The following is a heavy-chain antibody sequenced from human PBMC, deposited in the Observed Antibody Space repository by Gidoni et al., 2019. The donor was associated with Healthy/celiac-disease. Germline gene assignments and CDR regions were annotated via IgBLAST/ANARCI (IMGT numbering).Heavy chain of an antibody. CDR1: GFTFSSYW. CDR3: ARDPLHYYDSSGYYYLPYYYGMDV. CDR2: RKQDGREK. D-gene: IGHD3-22*01. J-gene: IGHJ6*02. V-gene: IGHV3-7*04. Sequence: EVQLVASGGGLVKPGGSLILSCAASGFTFSSYWMRWVRQEPGKGLEWVANRKQDGREKYYVDSVKGRFTISRDNAKNSLYLQMNSLRAEDTAVYYCARDPLHYYDSSGYYYLPYYYGMDVWGQGTTVTVSS.